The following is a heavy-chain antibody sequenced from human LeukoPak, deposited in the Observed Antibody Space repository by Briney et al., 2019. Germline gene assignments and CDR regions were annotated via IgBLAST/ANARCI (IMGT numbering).Heavy chain of an antibody. J-gene: IGHJ3*02. CDR1: GFTFSTYV. CDR2: ITGDGGYT. CDR3: ARGSTKDRGNAFDI. V-gene: IGHV3-64*01. Sequence: GGSLRLSCAASGFTFSTYVMQWVRQAPGKGLEYVSAITGDGGYTYYANSVKGRFTISRDNSKKTLYLQMGSLRADDMAVYYCARGSTKDRGNAFDILSQGTMVTVSS. D-gene: IGHD3-16*01.